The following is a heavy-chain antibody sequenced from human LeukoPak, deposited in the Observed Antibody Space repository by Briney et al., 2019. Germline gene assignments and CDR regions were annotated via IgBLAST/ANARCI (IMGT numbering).Heavy chain of an antibody. Sequence: PGGSLRLSCAASGFTFDDYAMHWVRQAPGKGLEWVSGISWNSGSIGYADSVKGRFTISRDNAKNSLYLQMNSLRAEDTALYYCAKGDSSGYYIRYFDLWGRGTLVTVSS. CDR1: GFTFDDYA. D-gene: IGHD3-22*01. CDR3: AKGDSSGYYIRYFDL. J-gene: IGHJ2*01. CDR2: ISWNSGSI. V-gene: IGHV3-9*01.